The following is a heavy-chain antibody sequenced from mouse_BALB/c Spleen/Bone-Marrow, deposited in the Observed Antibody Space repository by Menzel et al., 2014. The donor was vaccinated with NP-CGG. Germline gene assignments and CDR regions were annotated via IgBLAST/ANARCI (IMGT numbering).Heavy chain of an antibody. V-gene: IGHV5-4*02. CDR1: GFTFSDYY. CDR2: ISDGGSYT. D-gene: IGHD1-2*01. CDR3: ARVVTTATLYWYFDV. Sequence: EVMLVESGGGLVKPGGSLKLSCAASGFTFSDYYMYWVRQTPEKRLEWVATISDGGSYTYYPDSVKGRFTISRDSAKNNLYLQMSSLKSEDTAMYYCARVVTTATLYWYFDVWGAGTTVTVSS. J-gene: IGHJ1*01.